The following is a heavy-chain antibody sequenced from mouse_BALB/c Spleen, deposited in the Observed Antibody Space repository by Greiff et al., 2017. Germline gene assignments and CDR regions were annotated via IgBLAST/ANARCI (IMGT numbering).Heavy chain of an antibody. Sequence: QVQLKESGPGLVAPSQSLSITCTVSGFSLTSYGVHWVRQPPGKGLEWLGVIWAGGSTNYNSALMSRLSISKDNSKSQVFLKMNSLQTDDTAMYYCASYYYGSSYGFAYWGQGTLVTVSA. J-gene: IGHJ3*01. CDR2: IWAGGST. CDR3: ASYYYGSSYGFAY. V-gene: IGHV2-9*02. D-gene: IGHD1-1*01. CDR1: GFSLTSYG.